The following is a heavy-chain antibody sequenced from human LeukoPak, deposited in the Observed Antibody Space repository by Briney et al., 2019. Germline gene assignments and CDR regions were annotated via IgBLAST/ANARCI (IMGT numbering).Heavy chain of an antibody. CDR2: IYSSGST. Sequence: PSETLSLTCTVSGGXISSYYWSWIRQPAGKGLEWIGRIYSSGSTNYNPSLKSRVTMSVDTSKNQFSLKLSSVTAADTAVYYCARDVKMAAADGYFDLWGRGTLVTVSS. D-gene: IGHD6-13*01. V-gene: IGHV4-4*07. CDR3: ARDVKMAAADGYFDL. CDR1: GGXISSYY. J-gene: IGHJ2*01.